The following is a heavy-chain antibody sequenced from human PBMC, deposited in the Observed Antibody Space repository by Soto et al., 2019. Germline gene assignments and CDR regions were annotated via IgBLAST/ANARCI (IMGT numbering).Heavy chain of an antibody. CDR2: TYYRSNWYN. V-gene: IGHV6-1*01. CDR1: GDSVSSNSAA. CDR3: ARSSVAIPASMDY. Sequence: PSQTLSLTCAISGDSVSSNSAAWNWIRQSPSRGLEWLGRTYYRSNWYNDYAVSVKSRITVNPDISKNQFSLHLNSVSPDDTAVYYCARSSVAIPASMDYWGQGTQVTVSS. J-gene: IGHJ4*02. D-gene: IGHD2-2*01.